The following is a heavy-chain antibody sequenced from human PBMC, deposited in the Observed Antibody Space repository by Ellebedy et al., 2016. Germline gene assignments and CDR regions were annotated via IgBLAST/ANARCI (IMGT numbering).Heavy chain of an antibody. D-gene: IGHD3-10*01. CDR2: INPSGGRT. CDR3: ARAPAMLRIIVVRGVINYGLDV. V-gene: IGHV1-46*01. CDR1: VYTFTSYY. Sequence: ASVKVSCXASVYTFTSYYMHWVRQASGQGLEWMGVINPSGGRTDYSQKFQGRVTMTRDTSTSTVYMELSSLRSEDTAVYYCARAPAMLRIIVVRGVINYGLDVWGQGTTVTVSS. J-gene: IGHJ6*02.